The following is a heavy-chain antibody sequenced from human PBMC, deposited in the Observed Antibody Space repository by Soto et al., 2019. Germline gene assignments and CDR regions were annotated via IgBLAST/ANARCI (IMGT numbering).Heavy chain of an antibody. V-gene: IGHV3-30-3*01. CDR1: GFTFSSYV. Sequence: QVQLVESGGAVVQPGRSLRLSCAASGFTFSSYVMHWVRQAPGKGLEWVAVISYDGSDKYYADSVKGRFTISRDNSKNTLYLQMNSLRTEDTAVYYCARAIAVAGTSLKWFDPWGQGTLVTVSS. J-gene: IGHJ5*02. CDR2: ISYDGSDK. D-gene: IGHD6-19*01. CDR3: ARAIAVAGTSLKWFDP.